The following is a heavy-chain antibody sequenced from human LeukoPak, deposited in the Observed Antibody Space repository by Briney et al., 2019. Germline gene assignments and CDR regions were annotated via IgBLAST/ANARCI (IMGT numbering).Heavy chain of an antibody. CDR2: ISAYNGNT. V-gene: IGHV1-18*01. CDR3: AIQPDIMITFGGVIGDY. J-gene: IGHJ4*02. CDR1: DYTFTTYG. D-gene: IGHD3-16*02. Sequence: GASVKVSCKASDYTFTTYGITWVRQAPGQGLEWMGWISAYNGNTNYAQKLQGRVIMTTDTSTSTAYMELRSLRSDDTAVYYCAIQPDIMITFGGVIGDYWGQGTLVTVSS.